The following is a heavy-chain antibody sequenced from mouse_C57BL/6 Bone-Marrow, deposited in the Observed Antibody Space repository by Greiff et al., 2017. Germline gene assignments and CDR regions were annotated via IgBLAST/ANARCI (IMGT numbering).Heavy chain of an antibody. V-gene: IGHV1-69*01. CDR2: LAPSDSYT. Sequence: HVQLQPPWAALVMPGASVQLSCKASGYTFTSYWMHWVKPRPGHGLEWIGELAPSDSYTNYNQKFKGKSTLTVDKSSSTAYMQLSSLTSEDSAVYYCAADGYYGFAYWGQGTLVTVSA. D-gene: IGHD2-3*01. J-gene: IGHJ3*01. CDR1: GYTFTSYW. CDR3: AADGYYGFAY.